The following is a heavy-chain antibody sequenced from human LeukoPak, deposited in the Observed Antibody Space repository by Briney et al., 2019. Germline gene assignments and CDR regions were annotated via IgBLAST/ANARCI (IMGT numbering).Heavy chain of an antibody. CDR2: IWNDGNNK. CDR3: ARHIWKGSCRSTSCSSLDY. Sequence: GRSLRLSCAASGFTFSNYGMEWVRQAPGKGLEWVALIWNDGNNKHYADSVRGRFSISRDNSKNTLYLQMNSLRAEDTAVYYCARHIWKGSCRSTSCSSLDYWGQGTLVNVSS. CDR1: GFTFSNYG. V-gene: IGHV3-33*01. D-gene: IGHD2-2*01. J-gene: IGHJ4*02.